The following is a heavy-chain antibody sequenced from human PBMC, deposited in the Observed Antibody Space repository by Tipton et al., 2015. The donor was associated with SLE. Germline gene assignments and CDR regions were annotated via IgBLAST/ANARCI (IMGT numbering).Heavy chain of an antibody. Sequence: GPVKPSETLSLTCAVYGGSFSGYYWSWIRQPPGKGLEWIGEIHHSGSTNYNPSLKSRVTISVDTSKNQFSLRLSSVTTADTAVYYCVSDQNNISWYFYWGPGTLVIVSS. CDR2: IHHSGST. V-gene: IGHV4-34*01. CDR1: GGSFSGYY. J-gene: IGHJ4*02. CDR3: VSDQNNISWYFY. D-gene: IGHD6-13*01.